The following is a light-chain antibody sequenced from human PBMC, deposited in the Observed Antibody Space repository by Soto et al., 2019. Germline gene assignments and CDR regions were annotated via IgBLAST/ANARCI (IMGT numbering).Light chain of an antibody. J-gene: IGLJ1*01. Sequence: QSVLTQPASVSGSPRQSITISCTGTSSDVGSYNLVSWYQQHPGKAPKLMIYEVSKRPSGVSNRFSGSKSGNTASLTISGLQAEDEADYYCCSYAGSSTSYVFGTGTKVTVL. CDR2: EVS. V-gene: IGLV2-23*02. CDR1: SSDVGSYNL. CDR3: CSYAGSSTSYV.